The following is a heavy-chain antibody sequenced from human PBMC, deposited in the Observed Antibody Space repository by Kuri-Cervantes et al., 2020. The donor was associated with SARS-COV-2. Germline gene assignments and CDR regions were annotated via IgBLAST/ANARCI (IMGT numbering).Heavy chain of an antibody. J-gene: IGHJ5*02. V-gene: IGHV4-34*01. Sequence: GSLRLSCAVHGGSFSGYYWSWIRQPPGKGLEWIGYIYYSGSTYYNPSLKSRVTISVDTSKNQFSLKLSSVTAAGTAVYYCARGVPGYYDFWSGYSTGWFDPWGRGTLVTVSS. D-gene: IGHD3-3*01. CDR2: IYYSGST. CDR1: GGSFSGYY. CDR3: ARGVPGYYDFWSGYSTGWFDP.